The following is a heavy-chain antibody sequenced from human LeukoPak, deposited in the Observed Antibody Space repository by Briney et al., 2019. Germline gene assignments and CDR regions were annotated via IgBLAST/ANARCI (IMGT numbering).Heavy chain of an antibody. Sequence: PGGSLRLSCAASGFTFSSNYMSWVRQAPGKGLEWVSVIYSGGNTYYADSVKGRFTISRDNSKNTLYLQMNSLRAEDTAVYYCARAVSSGYDPFDYWGQGTLVTVSS. CDR3: ARAVSSGYDPFDY. J-gene: IGHJ4*02. CDR1: GFTFSSNY. CDR2: IYSGGNT. D-gene: IGHD3-22*01. V-gene: IGHV3-53*01.